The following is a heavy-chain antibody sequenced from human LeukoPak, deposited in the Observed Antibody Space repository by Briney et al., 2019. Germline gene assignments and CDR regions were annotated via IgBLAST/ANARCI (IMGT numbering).Heavy chain of an antibody. Sequence: GGSLRLSCAASGFAVSANYMSWVRQAPGSALEWVSTIYTGGSTYYADSAKGSFTISRDKSKKTLILQINNLRGDHTATNNCARLGFSSHSYWFASWGQGTLVAVSS. CDR3: ARLGFSSHSYWFAS. CDR1: GFAVSANY. CDR2: IYTGGST. J-gene: IGHJ5*01. V-gene: IGHV3-66*04. D-gene: IGHD6-13*01.